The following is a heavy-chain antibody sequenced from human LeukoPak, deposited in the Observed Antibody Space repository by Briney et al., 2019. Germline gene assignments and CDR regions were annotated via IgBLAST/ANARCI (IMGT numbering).Heavy chain of an antibody. CDR2: IYTSGST. CDR3: ARVGRYGSGSSTFDY. J-gene: IGHJ4*02. Sequence: SETLSLTCTVSGDSISSYYWSWIRQPPGKGLEWIGYIYTSGSTNYNPSLKSRVTISVDTSKNQFSLKLSSVTAADTAVYYCARVGRYGSGSSTFDYWGQGTLVTVSS. CDR1: GDSISSYY. V-gene: IGHV4-4*09. D-gene: IGHD3-10*01.